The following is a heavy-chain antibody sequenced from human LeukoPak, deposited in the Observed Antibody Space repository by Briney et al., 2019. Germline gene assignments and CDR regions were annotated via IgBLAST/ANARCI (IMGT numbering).Heavy chain of an antibody. CDR3: ARDLTGYYMAYGMDV. CDR2: INPNSGGT. Sequence: GASVKVSCKASGYTFTGYYMHWVRQAPGQGLEWMGWINPNSGGTNYAQKFQGRVTMTRDTSISTAYMELSRLRSDDTAVYYCARDLTGYYMAYGMDVWGQGTTVTVSS. CDR1: GYTFTGYY. D-gene: IGHD3-9*01. V-gene: IGHV1-2*02. J-gene: IGHJ6*02.